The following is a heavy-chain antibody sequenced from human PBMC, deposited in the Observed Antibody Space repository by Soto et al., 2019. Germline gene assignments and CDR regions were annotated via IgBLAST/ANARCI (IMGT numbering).Heavy chain of an antibody. CDR1: DFSLSGSY. D-gene: IGHD2-8*01. J-gene: IGHJ4*02. V-gene: IGHV3-11*06. CDR3: ASRGHCSNGQCHPFDS. Sequence: VQLVESGGALVKPGGSLRLSCVGSDFSLSGSYMSWVRQAPGKGLEWLSFISMSGSYKTYAASAEGRFTISRDNVKNILYLQMDSLRAEDTAVYYCASRGHCSNGQCHPFDSWGQGTQVTVSS. CDR2: ISMSGSYK.